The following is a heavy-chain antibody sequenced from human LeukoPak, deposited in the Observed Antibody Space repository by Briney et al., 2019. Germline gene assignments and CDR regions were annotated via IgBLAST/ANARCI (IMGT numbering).Heavy chain of an antibody. V-gene: IGHV3-23*01. CDR3: AKDSGPGSYYPTGDEY. CDR2: ISDSGGGT. D-gene: IGHD3-10*01. CDR1: GFMFSNYA. Sequence: GGSLRLSCAASGFMFSNYAMTWVRQAPERGLKWVSSISDSGGGTHYEDSVKGWFTISRDNSKNTLYLQMNSLRAEDTAVYYCAKDSGPGSYYPTGDEYWGQGILVTVSS. J-gene: IGHJ4*02.